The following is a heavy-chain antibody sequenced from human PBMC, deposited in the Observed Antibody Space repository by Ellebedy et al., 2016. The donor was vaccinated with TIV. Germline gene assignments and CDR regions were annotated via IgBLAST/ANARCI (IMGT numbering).Heavy chain of an antibody. V-gene: IGHV3-23*01. CDR1: GFPFSRYA. Sequence: GGSLRLXXAASGFPFSRYAMTWVRQAPGTGLEWVSSIGGNGLATFYADSVKGRSTISRDNSKDTLYRQMDSLRADDTAVYFCAKTLAPAGTPNWYFYYGMDVWGQGATVAVSS. CDR2: IGGNGLAT. D-gene: IGHD6-13*01. CDR3: AKTLAPAGTPNWYFYYGMDV. J-gene: IGHJ6*02.